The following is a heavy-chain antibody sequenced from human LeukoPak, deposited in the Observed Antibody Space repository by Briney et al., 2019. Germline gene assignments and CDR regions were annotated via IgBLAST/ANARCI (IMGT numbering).Heavy chain of an antibody. J-gene: IGHJ6*02. Sequence: GGSLRLSCAASGFTVSSNYMSWVRQAPGKGLEWVSVIYSGGSTYYADSVKGRFTISRDNSKNTLYLQMNSLRAEDTAVYYCARDRREAYYGMDVWGQGTTVTVSS. D-gene: IGHD1-26*01. CDR1: GFTVSSNY. CDR3: ARDRREAYYGMDV. V-gene: IGHV3-53*01. CDR2: IYSGGST.